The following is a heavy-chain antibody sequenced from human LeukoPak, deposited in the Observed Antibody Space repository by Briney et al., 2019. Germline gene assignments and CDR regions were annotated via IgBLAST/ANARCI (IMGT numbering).Heavy chain of an antibody. Sequence: GRSLRLSCAASGFTFSSYGTHWVRQAPGKGLEWVAVISYDGSNKYYADSVKGRFTISRDNSKNTLYLQMNSLRAEDTAVYYCAHLGYSSSLDWFDPWGQGTLVTVSS. J-gene: IGHJ5*02. CDR2: ISYDGSNK. CDR1: GFTFSSYG. CDR3: AHLGYSSSLDWFDP. D-gene: IGHD6-13*01. V-gene: IGHV3-30*03.